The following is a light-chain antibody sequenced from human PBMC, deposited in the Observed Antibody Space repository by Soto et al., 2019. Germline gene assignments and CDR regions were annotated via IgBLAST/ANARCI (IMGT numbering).Light chain of an antibody. J-gene: IGKJ1*01. Sequence: EIVLTHSPATLSLSPGERATLSCRASQSVSSYLAWYQQKPGQAPRLLIYDASNRAPSIPARFSGSGSGTDFTPTISSLEPEDFAVYYCQQRSNWPRTFGQGTKAEIK. CDR1: QSVSSY. CDR3: QQRSNWPRT. CDR2: DAS. V-gene: IGKV3-11*01.